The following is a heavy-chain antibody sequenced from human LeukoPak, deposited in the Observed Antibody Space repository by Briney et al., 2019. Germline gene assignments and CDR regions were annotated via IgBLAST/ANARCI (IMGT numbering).Heavy chain of an antibody. CDR1: GYSISSGYY. J-gene: IGHJ6*03. V-gene: IGHV4-38-2*02. CDR2: VYHSGST. D-gene: IGHD3-10*01. CDR3: ARQYRYTIRGVMAYYYYMDV. Sequence: NPSETLSLTCTVSGYSISSGYYWGWIRQPPGKGLEWIGSVYHSGSTNYNPSLKSRVTISVDTSKNQFSLKLSSVTAADTAVYYCARQYRYTIRGVMAYYYYMDVWGKGTTVTVSS.